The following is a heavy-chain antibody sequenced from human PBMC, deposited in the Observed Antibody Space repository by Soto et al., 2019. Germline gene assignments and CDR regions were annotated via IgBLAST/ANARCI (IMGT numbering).Heavy chain of an antibody. Sequence: SETLSLTCTVSGGSISSSSYYWGWIRQPPGKGLEWIGSIYYSGSTYYNPSLKSRVTISVDTSKNLFSLKLSSVTAADTAVYYCARPANWSDFFFDYWGQGTLVTVSS. V-gene: IGHV4-39*07. J-gene: IGHJ4*02. CDR1: GGSISSSSYY. CDR2: IYYSGST. D-gene: IGHD1-1*01. CDR3: ARPANWSDFFFDY.